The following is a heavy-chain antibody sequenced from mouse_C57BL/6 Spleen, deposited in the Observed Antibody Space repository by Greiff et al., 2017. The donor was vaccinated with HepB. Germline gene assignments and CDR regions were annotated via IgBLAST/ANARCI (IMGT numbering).Heavy chain of an antibody. J-gene: IGHJ4*01. CDR3: ERGGYYYYGSSYPYYYAMDY. CDR1: GYSFTSYY. CDR2: IYPGSGNT. Sequence: QVQLQQSGPELVKPGASVKISCKASGYSFTSYYIHWVKQRPGQGLEWIGWIYPGSGNTKYDEKFKGKATLTADTSSSTAYMQLSSLTSEDSAVYYCERGGYYYYGSSYPYYYAMDYWGQGTSVTVSS. V-gene: IGHV1-66*01. D-gene: IGHD1-1*01.